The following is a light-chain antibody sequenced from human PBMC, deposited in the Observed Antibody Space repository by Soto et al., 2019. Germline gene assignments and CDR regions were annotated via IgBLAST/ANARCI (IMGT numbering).Light chain of an antibody. V-gene: IGKV1-5*03. J-gene: IGKJ1*01. CDR3: HQYYAYPPT. CDR2: KAS. CDR1: QNINSW. Sequence: DIQMTQSPSTLSASVGDRVTITCRASQNINSWLAWHQQKPGKAPRVLINKASTLESGVPSRFSGGRSGTEFTLTISSLQPDDFASDYCHQYYAYPPTFGQGTKVEI.